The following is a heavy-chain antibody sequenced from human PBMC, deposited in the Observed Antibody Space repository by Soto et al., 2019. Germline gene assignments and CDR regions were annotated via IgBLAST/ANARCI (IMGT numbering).Heavy chain of an antibody. CDR3: ARRSSGWYFDY. J-gene: IGHJ4*02. V-gene: IGHV3-23*01. D-gene: IGHD6-19*01. Sequence: ESGGGLVPPGGSLRLSCAAPGFTFSNYAMNWVRQAPGKGLEWVSVISGSGGSTYYADSVKGRFTISRDNSKNTLYLQMNSLRGEDTAVYYCARRSSGWYFDYWGQGTLVTVSS. CDR1: GFTFSNYA. CDR2: ISGSGGST.